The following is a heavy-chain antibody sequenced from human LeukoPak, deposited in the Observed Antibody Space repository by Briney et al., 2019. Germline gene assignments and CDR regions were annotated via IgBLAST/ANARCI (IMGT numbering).Heavy chain of an antibody. J-gene: IGHJ4*02. D-gene: IGHD3-3*01. V-gene: IGHV3-30*03. CDR2: ISNDGSRK. Sequence: GRSLRLTCAPSGFTFSRHGMHSVRQAPGKGLEWVAIISNDGSRKYYAHSVEGRFTISRDNSKNTLYLKMDSLRAEDTAVYYCARDRAWNYFDYWGQGTLVTVAS. CDR3: ARDRAWNYFDY. CDR1: GFTFSRHG.